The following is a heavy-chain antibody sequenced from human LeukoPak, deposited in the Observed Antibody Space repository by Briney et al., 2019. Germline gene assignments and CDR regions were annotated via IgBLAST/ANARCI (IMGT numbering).Heavy chain of an antibody. J-gene: IGHJ4*02. CDR2: ISASGGST. V-gene: IGHV3-23*01. D-gene: IGHD3-10*01. CDR1: GFAFSYYV. Sequence: GGSLRLSCAASGFAFSYYVMNWVRQAPGKGLEWVSAISASGGSTYYANSVKGRFTISRDNSKNTLYLQMNSLRADDTAVYYCAKVGYYYGSGSYCLDYWGQGTLVTVSS. CDR3: AKVGYYYGSGSYCLDY.